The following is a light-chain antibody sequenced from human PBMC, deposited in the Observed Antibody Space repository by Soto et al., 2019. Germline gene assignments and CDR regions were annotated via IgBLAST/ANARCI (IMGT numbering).Light chain of an antibody. V-gene: IGKV3-20*01. CDR1: QRVSSN. J-gene: IGKJ1*01. CDR3: QQYGSSPWT. CDR2: GAS. Sequence: IVMTQSPATLSVSPGERATLSCSASQRVSSNVAWYQQKPGQAPRLLLYGASARATGIPDRFSGSGSGTDFTLTISRLEPEDFAVYYCQQYGSSPWTFGQGTKVDIK.